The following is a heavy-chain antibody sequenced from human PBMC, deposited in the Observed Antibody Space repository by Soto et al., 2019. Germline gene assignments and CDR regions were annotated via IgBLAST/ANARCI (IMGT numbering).Heavy chain of an antibody. CDR3: ARDHHRYSGYDYVDY. J-gene: IGHJ4*02. CDR1: GFTFDDYG. CDR2: INWNGGST. Sequence: PGGSLRLSCAASGFTFDDYGMSWVRQAPGKGLEWVSGINWNGGSTGYADSVKGRFTISRDNAKNSLYLQMNSLRAEDTAVYYCARDHHRYSGYDYVDYWGQGTLVTVSS. V-gene: IGHV3-20*04. D-gene: IGHD5-12*01.